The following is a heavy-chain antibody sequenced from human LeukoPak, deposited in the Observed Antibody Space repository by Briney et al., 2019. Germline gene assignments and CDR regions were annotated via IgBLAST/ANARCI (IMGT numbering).Heavy chain of an antibody. V-gene: IGHV1-2*02. CDR3: ARVFYCSGGICYLNS. D-gene: IGHD2-8*02. CDR1: GYTFTGYY. CDR2: INPNSGGT. J-gene: IGHJ4*02. Sequence: ASVKVSCKASGYTFTGYYIHWVRQGPGQGLEWMGGINPNSGGTSYAQKFQGRVTMTRDTSITTAYMELSGLRFDDTAVYYCARVFYCSGGICYLNSWGQGTLVTVSS.